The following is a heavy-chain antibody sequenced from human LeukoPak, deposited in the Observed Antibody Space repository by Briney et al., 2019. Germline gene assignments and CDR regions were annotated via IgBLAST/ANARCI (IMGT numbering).Heavy chain of an antibody. V-gene: IGHV3-74*01. CDR3: TRQPERSSGLYSDAFDI. J-gene: IGHJ3*02. CDR2: INIDGSTT. Sequence: GGSLRLSCAASGFTFSRYWMHWVRQSPGKGLVWVSRINIDGSTTNYADSVKGRYTISRDNAKDSLYLQMNSLRAEDTAVYYCTRQPERSSGLYSDAFDIWGQGTMVTVSS. D-gene: IGHD6-19*01. CDR1: GFTFSRYW.